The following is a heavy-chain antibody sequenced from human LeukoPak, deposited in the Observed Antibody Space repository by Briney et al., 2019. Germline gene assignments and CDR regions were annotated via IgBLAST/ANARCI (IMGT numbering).Heavy chain of an antibody. CDR3: ARDNDPDYSSSPGWFDP. V-gene: IGHV3-30*01. CDR1: GLNFSSYA. CDR2: ISSDGSNK. J-gene: IGHJ5*02. Sequence: PGGSLRLSCAAPGLNFSSYAMNWFRQAPGKGLEWVAVISSDGSNKFYADSVKGRFTVSRDNSKNTLFPLMNSLRTEDTAVYYCARDNDPDYSSSPGWFDPWGQGTLVTVSS. D-gene: IGHD6-6*01.